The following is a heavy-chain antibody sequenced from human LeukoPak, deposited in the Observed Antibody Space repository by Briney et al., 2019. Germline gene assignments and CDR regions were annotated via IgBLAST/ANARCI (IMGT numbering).Heavy chain of an antibody. Sequence: ASVKVSCKASGYILTDYYMHWVRQAPGQGLEWMGWFNPASGGTKYAQKFQGRVTMTRDTSINTAYMELSSLGLDDTAVYYCARGLYYGGNQRAHDAFDIWGQGTLVTVSS. CDR3: ARGLYYGGNQRAHDAFDI. CDR2: FNPASGGT. V-gene: IGHV1-2*02. D-gene: IGHD4-23*01. J-gene: IGHJ3*02. CDR1: GYILTDYY.